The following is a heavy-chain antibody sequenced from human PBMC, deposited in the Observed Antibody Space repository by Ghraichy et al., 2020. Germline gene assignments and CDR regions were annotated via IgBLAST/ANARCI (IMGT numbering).Heavy chain of an antibody. CDR2: INHSGST. Sequence: SETLSLTCAVYGGSFSGYYWSWIRQPPGKGLEWIGEINHSGSTNYNPSLKSRVTISVDTSKNQFSLKLSSVTAADTAVYYCARFARYGDYSLSYWGQGTLVTVSS. D-gene: IGHD4-17*01. CDR1: GGSFSGYY. V-gene: IGHV4-34*01. CDR3: ARFARYGDYSLSY. J-gene: IGHJ4*02.